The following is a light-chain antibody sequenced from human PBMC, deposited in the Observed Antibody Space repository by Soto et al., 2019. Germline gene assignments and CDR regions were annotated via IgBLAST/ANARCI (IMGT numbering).Light chain of an antibody. V-gene: IGKV3-15*01. CDR3: QQTYSSPIT. J-gene: IGKJ5*01. CDR2: GAS. Sequence: EIVMTQSPATLSVSPGERATLSCRASQSVSSNLAWYQQKPGQAPRLLIYGASTRATGIPARFSGSGSGTEFTLTISNLQPEDFAGYYCQQTYSSPITFGQGTRLEI. CDR1: QSVSSN.